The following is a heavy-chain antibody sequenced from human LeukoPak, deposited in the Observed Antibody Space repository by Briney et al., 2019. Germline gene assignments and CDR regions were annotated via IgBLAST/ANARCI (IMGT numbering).Heavy chain of an antibody. CDR3: ARQVRKYSYALDY. CDR1: GGSISSYY. Sequence: SETLSLTCAVSGGSISSYYWSWIRQTPGKGLEWIGYIYYTGNTNYNPSLRSRVTISVDTSKTQFSLKLRSVTATDTAVYYCARQVRKYSYALDYWGQGTLVTVSS. J-gene: IGHJ4*02. V-gene: IGHV4-59*08. D-gene: IGHD5-18*01. CDR2: IYYTGNT.